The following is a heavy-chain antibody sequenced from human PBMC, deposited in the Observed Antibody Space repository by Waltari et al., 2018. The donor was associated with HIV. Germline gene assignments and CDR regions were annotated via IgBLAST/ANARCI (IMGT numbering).Heavy chain of an antibody. D-gene: IGHD6-13*01. CDR1: GGSISSSSYY. CDR3: ARHWVVGSSWYHFDY. Sequence: QLQLQESGPGLVKPSETLSLTCTVSGGSISSSSYYWGWIRQPPGKGLEWIGSIYYSGRTDSNPALKSRVTISVDTSKNQFSLKLSSVTAADTAVYYCARHWVVGSSWYHFDYWGQGTLVTVSS. CDR2: IYYSGRT. J-gene: IGHJ4*02. V-gene: IGHV4-39*01.